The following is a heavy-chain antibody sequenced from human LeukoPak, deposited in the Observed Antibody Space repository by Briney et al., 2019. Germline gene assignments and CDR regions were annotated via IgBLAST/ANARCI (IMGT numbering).Heavy chain of an antibody. CDR2: IKHDGGEQ. D-gene: IGHD1-1*01. Sequence: GGSLRLSCAVSGFTFSSYWMSWVRQAPGKGLEWVANIKHDGGEQYYVDSVKGRFTISRDNAKNSLYLQMDSLRAEDTAVYYCARDKLEAAVTGTSFDYWGQGTLVTVSS. CDR3: ARDKLEAAVTGTSFDY. CDR1: GFTFSSYW. V-gene: IGHV3-7*03. J-gene: IGHJ4*02.